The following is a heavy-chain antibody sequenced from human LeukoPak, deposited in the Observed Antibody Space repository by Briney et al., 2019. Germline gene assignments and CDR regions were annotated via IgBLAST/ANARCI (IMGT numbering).Heavy chain of an antibody. V-gene: IGHV4-59*08. J-gene: IGHJ4*02. CDR2: IYYSGSS. CDR1: GGSISGYC. Sequence: PSETLSLTCTVSGGSISGYCWTWIRQPPGKGLEGIWSIYYSGSSNYNPSLKSRVTISVDTSKNQFSLKLIPVTAADTAVYYCARQPTVQSGYYFDYWGQGTLVTVSS. D-gene: IGHD3-10*01. CDR3: ARQPTVQSGYYFDY.